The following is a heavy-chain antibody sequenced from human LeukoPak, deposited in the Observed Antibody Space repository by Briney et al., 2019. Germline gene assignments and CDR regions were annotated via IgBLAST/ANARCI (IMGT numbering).Heavy chain of an antibody. CDR3: ARDYREYGDSYFDS. CDR1: GYSFTSND. V-gene: IGHV1-18*01. Sequence: GASVQVSCKASGYSFTSNDISWVRQAPGQGLEWMGWISAYSGNTEYAQNLQGRVTMTKDTSTSTAYMELRSLISDDTAVYYCARDYREYGDSYFDSWGQGTLVTVSS. J-gene: IGHJ4*02. D-gene: IGHD4-17*01. CDR2: ISAYSGNT.